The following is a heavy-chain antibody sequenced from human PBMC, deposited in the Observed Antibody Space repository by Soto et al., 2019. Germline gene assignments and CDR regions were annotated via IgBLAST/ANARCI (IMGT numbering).Heavy chain of an antibody. CDR3: AAPPRY. D-gene: IGHD6-6*01. Sequence: QVQLQESGPGLVKPSETLSLTCTVSGGSISSYYWNWIRQPPGKGLEWIGYIYNSGNTNYNPSLRSRVTISVDTSKHQFSLQLTSVTAADTAVYYCAAPPRYWGQGTLVTVSS. J-gene: IGHJ4*02. CDR2: IYNSGNT. V-gene: IGHV4-59*01. CDR1: GGSISSYY.